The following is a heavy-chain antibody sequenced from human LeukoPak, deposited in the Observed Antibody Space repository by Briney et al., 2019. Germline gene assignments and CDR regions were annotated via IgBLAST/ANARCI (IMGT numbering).Heavy chain of an antibody. J-gene: IGHJ5*02. CDR2: NNAGNGNT. CDR1: GYTFTSYA. Sequence: RASVKVSCKASGYTFTSYAMHWVRQAPGQRLEWMGWNNAGNGNTKYSQKFQGRVTITRDTSASTAYMELSSLRSEDTAVYYCARVAYYGDYVTYWFDPWGQGTLVTVSS. V-gene: IGHV1-3*01. CDR3: ARVAYYGDYVTYWFDP. D-gene: IGHD4-17*01.